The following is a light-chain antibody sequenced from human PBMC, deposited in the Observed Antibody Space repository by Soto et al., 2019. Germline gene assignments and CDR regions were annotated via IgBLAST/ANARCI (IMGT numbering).Light chain of an antibody. Sequence: EIVMTQSPDTLSVSPGERVTLSCRASQSIRSYLAWYLQKPGQGPRLLIYGASSRATGTPDRFSGSGSGTDFTLTINRLEPEDFALYYCQQYGSSPPTFGQGTKVDI. CDR2: GAS. CDR1: QSIRSY. V-gene: IGKV3-20*01. J-gene: IGKJ1*01. CDR3: QQYGSSPPT.